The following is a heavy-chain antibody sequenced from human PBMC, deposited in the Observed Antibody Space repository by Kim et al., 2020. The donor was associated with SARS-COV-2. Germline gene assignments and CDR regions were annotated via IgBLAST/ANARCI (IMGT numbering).Heavy chain of an antibody. Sequence: GGSLRLSCAASGFTFSSYGMHWVRQAPGKGLEWVAVIWYDGSNKYYADSVKGRFTISRDNSKNTLYLQMNSLRAEDTAVYYCARGAGIAAAGTNYFDYWGQGTLVTVSS. J-gene: IGHJ4*02. CDR2: IWYDGSNK. D-gene: IGHD6-13*01. CDR3: ARGAGIAAAGTNYFDY. V-gene: IGHV3-33*01. CDR1: GFTFSSYG.